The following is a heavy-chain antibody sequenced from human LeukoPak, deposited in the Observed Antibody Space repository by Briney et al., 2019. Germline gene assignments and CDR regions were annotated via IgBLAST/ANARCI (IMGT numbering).Heavy chain of an antibody. CDR1: GGSISSSSYY. CDR2: IYYSGST. J-gene: IGHJ4*02. Sequence: SETLSLTCTVSGGSISSSSYYWGWIRQPPGKGLEWIGSIYYSGSTYYNLSLKSRVTISVDTSKNQFSLKLSSVTAADTAVYYCARQTVRAVAGLDYWGQGTLVTVSS. V-gene: IGHV4-39*01. D-gene: IGHD6-19*01. CDR3: ARQTVRAVAGLDY.